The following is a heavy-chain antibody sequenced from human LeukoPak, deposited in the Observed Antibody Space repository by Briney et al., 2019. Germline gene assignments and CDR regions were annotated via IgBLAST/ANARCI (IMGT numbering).Heavy chain of an antibody. CDR2: INHSGST. Sequence: PETLSLTCAVYGGSFSGYYWSWIRQPPGKGLEWIGEINHSGSTNYNPSLKSRVTISVDTSKNQFSLKLSSVTAADTAVYYCARGSEYYYDSSGSYYFDYWGQGTLVTVSS. V-gene: IGHV4-34*01. CDR1: GGSFSGYY. J-gene: IGHJ4*02. CDR3: ARGSEYYYDSSGSYYFDY. D-gene: IGHD3-22*01.